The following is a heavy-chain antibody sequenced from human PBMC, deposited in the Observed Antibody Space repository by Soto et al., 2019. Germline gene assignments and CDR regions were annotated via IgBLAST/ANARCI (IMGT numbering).Heavy chain of an antibody. V-gene: IGHV3-23*01. J-gene: IGHJ4*02. CDR3: VGTTGMRPLDD. CDR2: FTGSGGAT. CDR1: TFTFSSYA. Sequence: QLLESGGGLVQRGGSVRLSCAASTFTFSSYAMSWVRQAPGKGLEWVSAFTGSGGATYYAESVKGRFAISRDNSKSTLYLQLTGLRGEYTAVYYGVGTTGMRPLDDWGQGSLVTVSS. D-gene: IGHD4-4*01.